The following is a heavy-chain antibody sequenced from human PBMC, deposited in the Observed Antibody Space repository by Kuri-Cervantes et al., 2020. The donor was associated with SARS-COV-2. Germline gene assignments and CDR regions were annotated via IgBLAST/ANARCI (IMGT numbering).Heavy chain of an antibody. D-gene: IGHD5-12*01. J-gene: IGHJ4*02. V-gene: IGHV3-48*01. CDR2: ISSSSSTI. CDR1: GFTFSRYS. Sequence: GESLKISCAASGFTFSRYSMNWVRQAPGKGLEWVSYISSSSSTIYYIDSVKGRFTISRDNAKNSLYLQMNSLRAEDTAVYYCVRVGAYSGYDFDSWGQGTLVTVSS. CDR3: VRVGAYSGYDFDS.